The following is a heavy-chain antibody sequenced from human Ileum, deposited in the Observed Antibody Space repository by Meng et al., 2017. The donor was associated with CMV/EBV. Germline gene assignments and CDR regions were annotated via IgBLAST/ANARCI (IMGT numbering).Heavy chain of an antibody. CDR1: GFTFSNYW. Sequence: GESLKIPCAASGFTFSNYWMHWVRQVPGKGLVWVSRINSDGSTTAYADSVKGRFTISRDNAKNTLYLQMNSLRAEDTAVYYCARASSTSGYTWGQGTLVTVSS. V-gene: IGHV3-74*01. D-gene: IGHD2-2*02. J-gene: IGHJ4*02. CDR3: ARASSTSGYT. CDR2: INSDGSTT.